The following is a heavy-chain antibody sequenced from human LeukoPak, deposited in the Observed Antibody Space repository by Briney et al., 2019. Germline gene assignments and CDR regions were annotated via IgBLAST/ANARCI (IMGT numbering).Heavy chain of an antibody. CDR3: ARELREGSTYYYGMDV. V-gene: IGHV1-24*01. D-gene: IGHD1-26*01. Sequence: GASVKVSCKVSGYTLTELSMHWVRQAPGKGLEWMGGFDPGDGETIYAQRFQGRVTMTEDTSTDTAYMELSSLRSEDTAVYYCARELREGSTYYYGMDVWGRGTTVTVSS. CDR1: GYTLTELS. J-gene: IGHJ6*02. CDR2: FDPGDGET.